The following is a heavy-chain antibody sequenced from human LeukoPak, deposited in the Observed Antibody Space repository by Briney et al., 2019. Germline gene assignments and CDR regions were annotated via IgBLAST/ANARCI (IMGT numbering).Heavy chain of an antibody. V-gene: IGHV3-30-3*01. CDR3: ARDEGAYYDFWSGYYGAFDI. CDR2: ISYDGSNK. J-gene: IGHJ3*02. CDR1: GFTFSSYA. D-gene: IGHD3-3*01. Sequence: GRSLRLSCAASGFTFSSYAMRWVRQAPGKGLEWVAVISYDGSNKYYADSVKGRFTISRDNSKNTLYLQMNSLRAEDTAVYYCARDEGAYYDFWSGYYGAFDIWGQGTMVTVSS.